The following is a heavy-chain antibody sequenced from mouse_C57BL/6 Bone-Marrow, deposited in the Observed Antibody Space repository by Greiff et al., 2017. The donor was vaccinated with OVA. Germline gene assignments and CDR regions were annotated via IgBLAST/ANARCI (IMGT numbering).Heavy chain of an antibody. CDR2: IDPSDSYT. V-gene: IGHV1-59*01. J-gene: IGHJ3*01. CDR1: GYTFTSSW. CDR3: ASRPYGNYVWFAY. Sequence: QVQLQQPGAELVRPGTSVKLSCKASGYTFTSSWMHWVKQRPGQGLEWIGVIDPSDSYTNYNQKFKGKATLTVDTSSSTAYMQLSSLTSEDSAVYYCASRPYGNYVWFAYWGQGTLVTVSA. D-gene: IGHD2-1*01.